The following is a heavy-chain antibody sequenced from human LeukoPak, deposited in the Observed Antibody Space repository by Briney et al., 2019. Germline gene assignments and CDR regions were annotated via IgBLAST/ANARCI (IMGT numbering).Heavy chain of an antibody. D-gene: IGHD2-15*01. J-gene: IGHJ4*02. Sequence: GGSLRLSCAASGFTFSAYWMAWVRQVPGKGPEWVANIKQDESERHHVDSVKGRFAISRDNAKNSLYLQVNSLRAEDTAVYYCARCSYSGGSCPDYWGQGTLVTVSS. CDR3: ARCSYSGGSCPDY. V-gene: IGHV3-7*01. CDR2: IKQDESER. CDR1: GFTFSAYW.